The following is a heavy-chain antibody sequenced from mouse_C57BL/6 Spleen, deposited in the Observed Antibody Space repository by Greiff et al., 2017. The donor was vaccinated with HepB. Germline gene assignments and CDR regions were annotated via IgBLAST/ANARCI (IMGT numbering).Heavy chain of an antibody. Sequence: ESGPGLVKPSQSLSLTCSVTGYSITSGYYWNWIRQFPGNKLEWMGYISYDGSNNYNPSLKNRISITRDTSKNQFFLKLNSVTTEDTATYYCARAPITTVVYWYFDVWGTGTTVTVSS. D-gene: IGHD1-1*01. J-gene: IGHJ1*03. V-gene: IGHV3-6*01. CDR2: ISYDGSN. CDR1: GYSITSGYY. CDR3: ARAPITTVVYWYFDV.